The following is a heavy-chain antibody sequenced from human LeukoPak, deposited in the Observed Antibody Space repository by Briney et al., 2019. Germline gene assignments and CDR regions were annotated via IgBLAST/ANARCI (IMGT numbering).Heavy chain of an antibody. CDR1: GYTFSGYY. V-gene: IGHV1-2*06. Sequence: ASVKVSCKASGYTFSGYYMHWVRQAPGQGLEWMGRINPNSGATNYAQKFQGRVTVTRDTAINTAYMELTSLRSDDTAVYYCARALLDSGSYSNNWFDPWGQGTLVTVSS. CDR2: INPNSGAT. CDR3: ARALLDSGSYSNNWFDP. J-gene: IGHJ5*02. D-gene: IGHD3-10*01.